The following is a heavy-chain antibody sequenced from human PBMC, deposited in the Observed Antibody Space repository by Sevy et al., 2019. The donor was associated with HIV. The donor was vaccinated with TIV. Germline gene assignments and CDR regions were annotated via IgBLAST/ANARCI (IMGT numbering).Heavy chain of an antibody. CDR3: ARGGGTAMVRDYFDY. CDR1: GFIFRSHG. CDR2: IWYDGSNK. D-gene: IGHD5-18*01. Sequence: GGSLRLSCAASGFIFRSHGMHWVRQAPGKGLEWVAVIWYDGSNKYYADSVKGRFTISRDNPKNTLDLQMNSLRAEDTAVYYCARGGGTAMVRDYFDYWGQGTLVTVSS. J-gene: IGHJ4*02. V-gene: IGHV3-33*01.